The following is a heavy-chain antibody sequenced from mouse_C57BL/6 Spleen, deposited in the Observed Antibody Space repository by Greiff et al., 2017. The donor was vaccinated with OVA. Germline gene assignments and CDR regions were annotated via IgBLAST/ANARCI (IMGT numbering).Heavy chain of an antibody. Sequence: VQLQQSGPELVKPGASVKISCKASGYSFTDYNMNWVKQSNGKSLEWIGVINPNYGTTSYNQKFKGKATLTVDQSSSTAYMQLNSLTSEDSAVYNCAMGGQIYGYDVPFAYWGQGTLVTVSA. D-gene: IGHD2-2*01. CDR2: INPNYGTT. V-gene: IGHV1-39*01. CDR3: AMGGQIYGYDVPFAY. CDR1: GYSFTDYN. J-gene: IGHJ3*01.